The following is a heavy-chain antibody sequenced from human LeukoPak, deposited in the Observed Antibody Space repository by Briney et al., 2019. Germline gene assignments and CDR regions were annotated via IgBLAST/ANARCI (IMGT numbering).Heavy chain of an antibody. Sequence: SVKVSFKASGGTFSSYAISWVRQAPGQGLEWMGGIIPIFGTANYAQKFQGRVTITADESTSTAYMELSSLRSEDTAVYYCASAWGIVVVTADTGNAFDIWGQGTMVTVSS. V-gene: IGHV1-69*13. CDR3: ASAWGIVVVTADTGNAFDI. J-gene: IGHJ3*02. CDR1: GGTFSSYA. D-gene: IGHD2-21*02. CDR2: IIPIFGTA.